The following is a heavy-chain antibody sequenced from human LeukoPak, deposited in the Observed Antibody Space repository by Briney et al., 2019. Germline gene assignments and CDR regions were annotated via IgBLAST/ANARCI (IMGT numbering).Heavy chain of an antibody. V-gene: IGHV3-48*01. D-gene: IGHD6-13*01. J-gene: IGHJ5*02. Sequence: GGSLRLSCAASGFTFSSYSMNWVRQAPGKGLEWVSYISSSSTIYYADSVKGRFTISRDNAKNSLYLQMNSLRAEDTAVYYCARDGIAAAGRRWFDPWGQGTLVTVSS. CDR2: ISSSSTI. CDR1: GFTFSSYS. CDR3: ARDGIAAAGRRWFDP.